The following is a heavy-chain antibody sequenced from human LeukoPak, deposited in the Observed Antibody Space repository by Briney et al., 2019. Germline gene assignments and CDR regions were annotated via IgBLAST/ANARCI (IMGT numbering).Heavy chain of an antibody. V-gene: IGHV4-34*01. D-gene: IGHD4-17*01. CDR2: INHSEST. CDR1: GGSFSGYY. CDR3: ARGSGGNGDSPWKWFDP. Sequence: PSETLSLTCAVYGGSFSGYYWSWIRQPPGKGLEWIGEINHSESTNYNPSLKSRVTISVDTSKNQFSLKLSSVTAADTAVYYCARGSGGNGDSPWKWFDPWGQGTLVTVSS. J-gene: IGHJ5*02.